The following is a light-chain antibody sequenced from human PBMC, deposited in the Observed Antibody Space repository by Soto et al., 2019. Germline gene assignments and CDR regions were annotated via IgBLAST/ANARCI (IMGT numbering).Light chain of an antibody. J-gene: IGKJ1*01. Sequence: DIQMTQSPSTLSASVGDRVTITCRASQSISSWLAWYQQKPGKAPKLLIYDASSLESGVPSRFSGSGSGTEFPLTISRLQPDDFATYYCQQYNSYWTFVQWTKVEIK. V-gene: IGKV1-5*01. CDR2: DAS. CDR1: QSISSW. CDR3: QQYNSYWT.